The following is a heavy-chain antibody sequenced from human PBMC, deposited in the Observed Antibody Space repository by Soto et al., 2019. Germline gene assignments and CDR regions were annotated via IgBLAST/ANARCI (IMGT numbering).Heavy chain of an antibody. CDR2: ISSDGNTK. CDR1: GFTFSTYA. V-gene: IGHV3-30-3*01. Sequence: GGSLRLSCAASGFTFSTYAIHWVRQAPGKGLEWVAVISSDGNTKYYADSVKGRFTISRDNSKNTLYLQMNSLRAEDTAVYYCARIYCGSTICYYYHYGLDVWGQGTTVTVSS. CDR3: ARIYCGSTICYYYHYGLDV. J-gene: IGHJ6*02. D-gene: IGHD2-2*01.